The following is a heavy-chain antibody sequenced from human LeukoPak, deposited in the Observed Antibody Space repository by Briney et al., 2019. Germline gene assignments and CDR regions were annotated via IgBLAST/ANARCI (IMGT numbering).Heavy chain of an antibody. CDR2: IYYSGST. J-gene: IGHJ6*03. CDR1: GGSISSYY. V-gene: IGHV4-59*01. CDR3: AREGYYDSSGYSYYYYYYMDV. Sequence: PSETLSLTCTVSGGSISSYYWSWIRQPPGKGLEWIGYIYYSGSTNYNPSLKSRVTISVDTSKNQFSLKLSSVTAADTAVYYCAREGYYDSSGYSYYYYYYMDVWGKGTTVTVSS. D-gene: IGHD3-22*01.